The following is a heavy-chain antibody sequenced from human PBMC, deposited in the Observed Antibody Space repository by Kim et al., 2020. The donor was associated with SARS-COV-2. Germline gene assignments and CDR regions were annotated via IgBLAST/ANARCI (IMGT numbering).Heavy chain of an antibody. Sequence: NCNPSLKSRVTISADTSKNRFSLKLSSVTAADTAVYFCARADASYRKIDSWGQGTLVTVSS. J-gene: IGHJ4*02. CDR3: ARADASYRKIDS. D-gene: IGHD3-10*01. V-gene: IGHV4-59*01.